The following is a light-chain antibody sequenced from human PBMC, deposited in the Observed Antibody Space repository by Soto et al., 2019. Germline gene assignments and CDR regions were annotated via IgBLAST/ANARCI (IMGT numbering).Light chain of an antibody. CDR3: QRYNSLHVA. J-gene: IGKJ1*01. Sequence: DIQMTQSPSTLSASVGDRVTITCRASQSISNWLAWYQHKPGRAPKLLIYDASTLVSGVPSRFRGSGSGSEFTLTVSGLQPDDLATYYCQRYNSLHVAFGQGTKVDI. CDR2: DAS. CDR1: QSISNW. V-gene: IGKV1-5*01.